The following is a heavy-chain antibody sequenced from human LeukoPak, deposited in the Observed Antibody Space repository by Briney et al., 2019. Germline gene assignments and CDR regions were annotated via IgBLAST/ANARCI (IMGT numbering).Heavy chain of an antibody. CDR3: ARDSMDIILTGQNWFDP. V-gene: IGHV3-23*01. Sequence: GGSLRLSCAASGFTFSSYAMSWVRQAPGKGLEWVSAISGSGGSTYYADSVKGRFTISRDNSKNTLYLQMNSLRAEDTAVYYCARDSMDIILTGQNWFDPWGQGTLVTVSS. CDR1: GFTFSSYA. D-gene: IGHD3-9*01. J-gene: IGHJ5*02. CDR2: ISGSGGST.